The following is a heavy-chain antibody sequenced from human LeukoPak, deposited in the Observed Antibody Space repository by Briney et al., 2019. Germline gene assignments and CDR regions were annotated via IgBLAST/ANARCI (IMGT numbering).Heavy chain of an antibody. CDR2: IYPGDSDT. V-gene: IGHV5-51*01. CDR3: ARGAMNAFEI. CDR1: GYRFTTYW. J-gene: IGHJ3*02. Sequence: GESLKISFKGSGYRFTTYWIGWVRQMPGKGLECMGVIYPGDSDTRYSPSFQGQVTISADNSISTAYLQWSSLKASATAMYYCARGAMNAFEIWGQGALVTVAS.